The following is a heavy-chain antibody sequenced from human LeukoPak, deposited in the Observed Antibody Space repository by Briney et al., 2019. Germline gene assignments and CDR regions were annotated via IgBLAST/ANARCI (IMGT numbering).Heavy chain of an antibody. J-gene: IGHJ4*02. D-gene: IGHD3-10*01. V-gene: IGHV1-2*02. CDR1: GYTFTGYY. Sequence: ASVKVSCKASGYTFTGYYMHWVRQAPGQGLEWMGWINPNSGGTKYAQKFQGRVTMTRDTSISTAYMELSSLTSDDTAVYYCARGPLIMVRGVISVGFDYWGQGTLVTVSS. CDR3: ARGPLIMVRGVISVGFDY. CDR2: INPNSGGT.